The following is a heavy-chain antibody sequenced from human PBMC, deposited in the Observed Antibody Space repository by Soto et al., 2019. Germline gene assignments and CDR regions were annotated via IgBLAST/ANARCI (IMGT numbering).Heavy chain of an antibody. CDR1: GYTFTSYD. CDR2: VNPNSGNT. J-gene: IGHJ3*02. V-gene: IGHV1-8*01. CDR3: ARSIMITFGGVIHDAFDI. D-gene: IGHD3-16*02. Sequence: ASVKVSCKASGYTFTSYDINWVRQATGQGLEWMGWVNPNSGNTGYAQKFQGRVTMTRNTSISTAYMELSSLRSEDTAVYYCARSIMITFGGVIHDAFDIWGQVTMVTVSS.